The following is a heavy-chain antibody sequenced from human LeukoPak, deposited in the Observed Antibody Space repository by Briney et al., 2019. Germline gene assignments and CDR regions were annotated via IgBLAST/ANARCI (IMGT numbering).Heavy chain of an antibody. Sequence: TGGSLRLSCAASGFTFSSYSMNWVRQAPGKGLEWVSYISSSSSTIYYADSVKGRFTISRDNAKNSLYLQMNSLRPEDTALYYCAKGQYVSVWYGGLDFWGQGTLVTVSP. CDR2: ISSSSSTI. CDR3: AKGQYVSVWYGGLDF. V-gene: IGHV3-48*04. CDR1: GFTFSSYS. D-gene: IGHD6-19*01. J-gene: IGHJ4*02.